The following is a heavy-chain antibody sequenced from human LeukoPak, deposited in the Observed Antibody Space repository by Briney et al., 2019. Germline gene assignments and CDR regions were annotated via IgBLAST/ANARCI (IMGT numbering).Heavy chain of an antibody. CDR1: GGSISSYY. CDR3: ARVDPDSSSTLEVFDY. J-gene: IGHJ4*02. D-gene: IGHD6-6*01. Sequence: PSETPSLTCTVSGGSISSYYWSWIRQPPGKGLEWIGYIYYSGSTNYNPSLKSRVTISVDTSKNQFSLKLSSVTAADTAVYYCARVDPDSSSTLEVFDYWGQGTLVTVSS. V-gene: IGHV4-59*01. CDR2: IYYSGST.